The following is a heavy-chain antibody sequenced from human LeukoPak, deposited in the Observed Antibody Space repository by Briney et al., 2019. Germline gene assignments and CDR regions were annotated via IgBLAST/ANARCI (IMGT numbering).Heavy chain of an antibody. CDR1: GFTFSSYA. J-gene: IGHJ4*02. CDR2: ISYDGSNK. D-gene: IGHD6-6*01. Sequence: GGSLRLSCAASGFTFSSYAMHWVRQAPGEGLEWVAVISYDGSNKYYADSVKGRFTISRDNSKNTLYLQMNSLRAEDTAVYYCARDEYSSSSRTEVVTNYFDYWGQGTLVTVSS. V-gene: IGHV3-30*01. CDR3: ARDEYSSSSRTEVVTNYFDY.